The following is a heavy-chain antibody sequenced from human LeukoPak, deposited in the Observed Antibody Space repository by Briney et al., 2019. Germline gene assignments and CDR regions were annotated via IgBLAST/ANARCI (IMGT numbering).Heavy chain of an antibody. V-gene: IGHV3-23*01. CDR1: GFTFSTSW. D-gene: IGHD6-19*01. Sequence: GGSLRLSCAASGFTFSTSWMSWVRQAPGKGLEWVSAISGSGGSTYYADSVKGRFTISRDNSKNTLYLQMNSLRAEDTAVYYCAKDQLRIAVAGLPHDYWGQGTLVTVSS. J-gene: IGHJ4*02. CDR3: AKDQLRIAVAGLPHDY. CDR2: ISGSGGST.